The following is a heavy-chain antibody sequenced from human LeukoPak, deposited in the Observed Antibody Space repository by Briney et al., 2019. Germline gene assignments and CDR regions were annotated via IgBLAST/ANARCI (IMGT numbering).Heavy chain of an antibody. CDR3: ARDRSGGDYDFDY. J-gene: IGHJ4*02. CDR2: ISYDGSNK. Sequence: GGSLRLSCAASGFTFSSYAMHWVRQAPGKGLEWVAVISYDGSNKYYADSVKGRFTISRDNSKNTLYLQMNSLRAEDTAVYYCARDRSGGDYDFDYWGQGTLVTVSS. D-gene: IGHD2-21*02. V-gene: IGHV3-30-3*01. CDR1: GFTFSSYA.